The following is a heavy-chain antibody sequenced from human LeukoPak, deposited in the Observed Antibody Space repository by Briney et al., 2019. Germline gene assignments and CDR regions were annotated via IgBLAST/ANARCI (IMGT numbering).Heavy chain of an antibody. CDR2: IYYTGST. CDR1: GGSISSYY. Sequence: PSETLSLTCAVSGGSISSYYWSWIRQPPGKGLEWIGYIYYTGSTNYNPSLKSRVTISVDMSKIQFSLKLSSVTAADTAVYYCARGSLPGYSYGSSFRLDPWGQGTLVTVSP. V-gene: IGHV4-59*01. D-gene: IGHD5-18*01. J-gene: IGHJ5*02. CDR3: ARGSLPGYSYGSSFRLDP.